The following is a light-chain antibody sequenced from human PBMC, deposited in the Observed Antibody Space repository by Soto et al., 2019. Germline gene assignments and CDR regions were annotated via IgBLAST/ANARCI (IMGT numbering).Light chain of an antibody. CDR2: DAS. V-gene: IGKV3D-15*01. Sequence: EIVMTQSPAPLSVSPGERVTLSCRASQSVSSNLVWYHQKPGQAPRLLIYDASHRATGIPARFSGSGSGTDCTLTISSLQPEDFATYYCQQSYSTPITLGQGTRLEIK. CDR3: QQSYSTPIT. CDR1: QSVSSN. J-gene: IGKJ5*01.